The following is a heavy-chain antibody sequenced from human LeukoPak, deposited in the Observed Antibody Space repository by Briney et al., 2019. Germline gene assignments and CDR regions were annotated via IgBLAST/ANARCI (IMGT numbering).Heavy chain of an antibody. J-gene: IGHJ6*02. CDR2: IYTSGST. Sequence: SETLSLTCTVSGGSISSYYWSWIRQPAGKGLEWIGRIYTSGSTNYNPSLKSRVTMSVDTSKNQFSPKLSSVTAADMAVYYCGVVAASYYYYGMDVWGQGTTVTVSS. D-gene: IGHD2-15*01. CDR1: GGSISSYY. V-gene: IGHV4-4*07. CDR3: GVVAASYYYYGMDV.